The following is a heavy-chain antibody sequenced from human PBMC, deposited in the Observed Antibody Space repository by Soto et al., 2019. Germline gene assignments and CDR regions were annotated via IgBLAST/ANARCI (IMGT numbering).Heavy chain of an antibody. CDR2: IFHLGGA. Sequence: QVQLQESGPGLVKPSGTLSLICDVSGGSIHSSYWWSWVRQPPGRRLEWIGEIFHLGGATYNPSCESRVTISVDKAKNQFYLKLASVTAADSAIYFCARSFDYWGPGSLVTVSS. CDR1: GGSIHSSYW. CDR3: ARSFDY. J-gene: IGHJ4*02. V-gene: IGHV4-4*02.